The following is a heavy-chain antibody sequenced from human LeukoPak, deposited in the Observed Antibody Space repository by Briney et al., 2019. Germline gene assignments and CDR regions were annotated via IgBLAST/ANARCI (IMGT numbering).Heavy chain of an antibody. V-gene: IGHV4-30-2*01. D-gene: IGHD4-17*01. CDR1: GGSISSGGYS. Sequence: SETLSLICAVCGGSISSGGYSWSWIRQPPGKGLGWVGYIYHSESTYYNPSLKSRVTISVDRSKNQFSLKLSSVTAADTAVYYCARVGSYGDYDWFDPWGQGTLVTVSS. CDR2: IYHSEST. CDR3: ARVGSYGDYDWFDP. J-gene: IGHJ5*02.